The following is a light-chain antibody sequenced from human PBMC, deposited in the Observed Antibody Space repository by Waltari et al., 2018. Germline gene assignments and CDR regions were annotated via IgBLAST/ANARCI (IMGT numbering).Light chain of an antibody. J-gene: IGLJ3*02. CDR2: QDT. CDR1: ALGKTL. Sequence: SSDLTPPSSVSVSPGQTATITCSGDALGKTLSRWSQQKPGQAPVLILYQDTERPSGIPERFSGSSSGTTVTLTINGAQVDDEAVYYCYSSADNNQLFGGGTKLTVL. CDR3: YSSADNNQL. V-gene: IGLV3-27*01.